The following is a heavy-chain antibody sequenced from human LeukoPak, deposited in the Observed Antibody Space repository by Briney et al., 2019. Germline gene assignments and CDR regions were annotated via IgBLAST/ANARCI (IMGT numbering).Heavy chain of an antibody. CDR3: ARDPLSSYDTLTGYLYYYGMDV. V-gene: IGHV3-30-3*01. J-gene: IGHJ6*02. CDR1: GFTFSSYA. Sequence: PGGSLRLSCAASGFTFSSYAMHWVRQAPGKGLEWVAVISYDGSNKYYADSVKGRFTISRDNSKNTLYLQMNSLRAEDTAVYYCARDPLSSYDTLTGYLYYYGMDVWGQGTTVTVSS. CDR2: ISYDGSNK. D-gene: IGHD3-9*01.